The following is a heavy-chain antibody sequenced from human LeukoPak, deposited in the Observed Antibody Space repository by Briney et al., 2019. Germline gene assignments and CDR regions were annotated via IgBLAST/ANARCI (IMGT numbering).Heavy chain of an antibody. CDR3: AKDVGKWESLHFFDY. Sequence: GGSLRLSCLTSGFTFSTNAMSWVRQAPGKGLEWISGISGSGASTYYADSVKGRFTISRDDSRNTLYLQMNSLRGDDTAVYYCAKDVGKWESLHFFDYWGQGTLVTVSS. CDR2: ISGSGAST. CDR1: GFTFSTNA. J-gene: IGHJ4*02. V-gene: IGHV3-23*01. D-gene: IGHD1-26*01.